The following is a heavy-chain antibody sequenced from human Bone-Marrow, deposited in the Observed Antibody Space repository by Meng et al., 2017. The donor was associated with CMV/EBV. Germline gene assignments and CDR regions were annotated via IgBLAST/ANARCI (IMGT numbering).Heavy chain of an antibody. D-gene: IGHD7-27*01. CDR2: ISYDGSNK. CDR1: GFTFSSYA. J-gene: IGHJ6*02. Sequence: GESLKISCAASGFTFSSYAMHWVRQAPGKGLEWVAVISYDGSNKYYADSVKGRFTISRDNSKNTLYLQMNSLRAEDTAVYYCARSNHWVLPMDVWGQGTTVTGSS. CDR3: ARSNHWVLPMDV. V-gene: IGHV3-30-3*01.